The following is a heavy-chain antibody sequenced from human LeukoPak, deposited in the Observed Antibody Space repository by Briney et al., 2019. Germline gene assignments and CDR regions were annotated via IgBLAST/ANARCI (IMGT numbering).Heavy chain of an antibody. CDR1: GYTFTGYY. CDR2: INPNSGGT. V-gene: IGHV1-2*02. CDR3: ARGALYNWNYVLFDY. Sequence: GASVEVSCKASGYTFTGYYMHWVRQAPGQGLEWMGWINPNSGGTNYAQKFQGRVTMTRDTSISTAYMELSRLRSDDTAVYYCARGALYNWNYVLFDYWGQGTLVTVSS. J-gene: IGHJ4*02. D-gene: IGHD1-7*01.